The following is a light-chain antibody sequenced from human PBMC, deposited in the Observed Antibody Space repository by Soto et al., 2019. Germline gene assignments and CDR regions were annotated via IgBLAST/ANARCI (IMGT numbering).Light chain of an antibody. J-gene: IGLJ3*02. CDR2: DVN. CDR1: SSDVGGYNY. Sequence: QSALTQPASVSGSPGQSITISCTGTSSDVGGYNYGSWYQQHPGKAPKLMIYDVNNRPSGVSNRFSGSKSGNTASLTISGLQAEDEADYYCSSYTSTNTPWVFGGGTKLTVL. V-gene: IGLV2-14*01. CDR3: SSYTSTNTPWV.